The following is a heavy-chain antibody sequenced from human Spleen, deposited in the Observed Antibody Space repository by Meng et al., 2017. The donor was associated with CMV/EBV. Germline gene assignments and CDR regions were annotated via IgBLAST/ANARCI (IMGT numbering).Heavy chain of an antibody. J-gene: IGHJ4*02. D-gene: IGHD6-6*01. Sequence: GGSLRLSCAASGFTFSTYAMHWVRQAPGKGLDWVAVISSDGGNRYYADSVKGRFTISRGNSKNTLYLQMNGLRADDTAVYYCARDQPANVPARRCDYWGQGTLVTVSS. V-gene: IGHV3-30*04. CDR2: ISSDGGNR. CDR1: GFTFSTYA. CDR3: ARDQPANVPARRCDY.